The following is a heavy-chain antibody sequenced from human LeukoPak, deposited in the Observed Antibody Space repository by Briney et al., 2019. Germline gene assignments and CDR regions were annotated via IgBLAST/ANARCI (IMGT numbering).Heavy chain of an antibody. V-gene: IGHV4-30-4*07. Sequence: SETLSLTCAVSGGSISSGGYSRSWIRQPPGKGLEWIGYISDSGSSYYNPSLKSRVTISVDTSKNQFSLNLRSVTAADTAVYYCARDGFRYYGSGSYQHWFDPWGQGTLVTVSS. CDR3: ARDGFRYYGSGSYQHWFDP. CDR1: GGSISSGGYS. D-gene: IGHD3-10*01. CDR2: ISDSGSS. J-gene: IGHJ5*02.